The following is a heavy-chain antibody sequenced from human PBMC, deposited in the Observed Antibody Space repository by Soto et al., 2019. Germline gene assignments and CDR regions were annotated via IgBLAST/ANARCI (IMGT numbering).Heavy chain of an antibody. V-gene: IGHV3-23*01. D-gene: IGHD6-13*01. J-gene: IGHJ5*02. CDR3: AKSDAAAGTSYWFDP. CDR1: GFTFSTYA. CDR2: ISGSGTST. Sequence: GGSLRLSCAASGFTFSTYAMSRVRQAPGKGLEWVSAISGSGTSTYYADSVKGRFTISRDNSKNTLYLQMNSLRAEDTAVYYCAKSDAAAGTSYWFDPWGQGTLVNVSS.